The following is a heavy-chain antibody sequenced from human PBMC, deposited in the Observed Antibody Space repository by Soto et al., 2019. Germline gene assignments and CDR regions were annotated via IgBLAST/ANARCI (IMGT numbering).Heavy chain of an antibody. J-gene: IGHJ4*02. V-gene: IGHV1-69*06. CDR1: GGTFSSYA. CDR3: ARDIGRYDSSGEFDY. D-gene: IGHD3-22*01. Sequence: SVKVSCKASGGTFSSYAISWVRQAPGQGLEWMGGIIPIFGTANYAQKFQGRVTITAEKSTSTAYMELSSLRSEDAAVYYCARDIGRYDSSGEFDYWGPGTLATVSS. CDR2: IIPIFGTA.